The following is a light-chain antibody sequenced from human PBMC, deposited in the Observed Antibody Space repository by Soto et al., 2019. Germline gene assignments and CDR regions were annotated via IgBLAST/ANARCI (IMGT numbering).Light chain of an antibody. Sequence: EIIVTQSPATLSVSPGERATLSCRASQSVNNNLAWYQQKPGQAPRLLIYGASTRATGIPARFSGSGYGTEFTLTISSLQSEDFAIYYCQQYNNWPLLTFGGGTKVEIK. CDR3: QQYNNWPLLT. V-gene: IGKV3-15*01. J-gene: IGKJ4*01. CDR2: GAS. CDR1: QSVNNN.